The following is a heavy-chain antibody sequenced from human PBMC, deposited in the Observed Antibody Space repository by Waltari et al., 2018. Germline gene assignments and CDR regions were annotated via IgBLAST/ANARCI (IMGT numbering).Heavy chain of an antibody. V-gene: IGHV4-34*01. Sequence: QVQLQQWGAGLLKPSETLSLTCAVYGGSFSGYYWSWIRQPPGKGREWIGEINHSGSTNYNPSLKSRVTISVDTSKNQFSLKLSSVTAADTAVYYCARAGPYYDFWSGYFTGYFQHWGQGTLVTVSS. D-gene: IGHD3-3*01. J-gene: IGHJ1*01. CDR1: GGSFSGYY. CDR3: ARAGPYYDFWSGYFTGYFQH. CDR2: INHSGST.